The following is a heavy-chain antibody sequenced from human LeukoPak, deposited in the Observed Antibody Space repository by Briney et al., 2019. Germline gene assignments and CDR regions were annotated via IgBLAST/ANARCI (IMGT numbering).Heavy chain of an antibody. Sequence: PSETLSLTCAVYGGSFSGYYWSRIRQPPGKGLEWIGEINHSGSTNYNLSLKSRVTISVDTSKNQFSLKLSSVTAADTAAYYCARRFGELFNFDYWGQGTLVTVSS. CDR3: ARRFGELFNFDY. CDR1: GGSFSGYY. J-gene: IGHJ4*02. CDR2: INHSGST. V-gene: IGHV4-34*01. D-gene: IGHD3-10*01.